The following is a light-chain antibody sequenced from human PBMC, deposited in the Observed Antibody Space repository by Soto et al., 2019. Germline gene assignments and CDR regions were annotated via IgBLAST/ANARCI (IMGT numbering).Light chain of an antibody. Sequence: QSVLTQPASVSGSPGQSITISCTGTSNDVGANNYVSWYQHHPGKAPKILIYEARNRPSGVSNRFSGSKSGNTASLTISGLQAEDEADYYCTSYTSTSTLVFGGGTKVTVL. V-gene: IGLV2-14*01. J-gene: IGLJ2*01. CDR3: TSYTSTSTLV. CDR1: SNDVGANNY. CDR2: EAR.